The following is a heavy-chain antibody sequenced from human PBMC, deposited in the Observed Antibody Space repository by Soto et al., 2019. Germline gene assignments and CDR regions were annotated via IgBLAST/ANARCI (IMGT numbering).Heavy chain of an antibody. Sequence: ASVKVSCKASGYTFTSYYMNWVRQAPGQGLKRMGIINPSGGSTSYAQKFQGRVTMTRDTSTSTVYMEMSSLRSEDTAVYYCARVSSSWYIHGMDVWGQGTTVTVSS. D-gene: IGHD6-13*01. V-gene: IGHV1-46*01. CDR2: INPSGGST. CDR1: GYTFTSYY. J-gene: IGHJ6*02. CDR3: ARVSSSWYIHGMDV.